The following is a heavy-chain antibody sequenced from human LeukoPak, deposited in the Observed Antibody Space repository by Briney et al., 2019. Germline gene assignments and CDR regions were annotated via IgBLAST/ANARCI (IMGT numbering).Heavy chain of an antibody. D-gene: IGHD3-22*01. CDR1: GFTFSSYA. CDR2: ISGSGGST. Sequence: GGSLRLSCAASGFTFSSYAMNWVRQAPGKGLEWVSGISGSGGSTYYADSVKGRFTISRDNSKNTQYLQMNSPRAEDTAVYYCANSGGYYAVFDHWGQGTLVTVSS. CDR3: ANSGGYYAVFDH. V-gene: IGHV3-23*01. J-gene: IGHJ4*02.